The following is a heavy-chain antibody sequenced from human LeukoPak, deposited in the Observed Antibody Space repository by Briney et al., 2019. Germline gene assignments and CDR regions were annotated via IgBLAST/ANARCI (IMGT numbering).Heavy chain of an antibody. V-gene: IGHV3-74*03. CDR1: GFTFSEYW. CDR2: INHDGSDT. D-gene: IGHD2-15*01. J-gene: IGHJ4*02. CDR3: VRDQWWDVPIDS. Sequence: GRSLRLSCAASGFTFSEYWMHWVRQAPGKGLAWVSRINHDGSDTQYADSVKGRFTISRDNAKGTLYLQMFTLRGDDTAVYYCVRDQWWDVPIDSWGQGTPVLVSS.